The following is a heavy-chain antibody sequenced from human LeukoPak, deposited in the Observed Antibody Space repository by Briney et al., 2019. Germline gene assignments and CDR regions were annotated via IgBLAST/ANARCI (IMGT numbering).Heavy chain of an antibody. J-gene: IGHJ4*02. V-gene: IGHV1-8*01. CDR2: MNPNSGNT. CDR1: GYTFTSYD. Sequence: ASVKVSCKASGYTFTSYDINWVRQATGHGLEWMGWMNPNSGNTGYAKKFQGRVTMTRNTSISTAYMELSSLRSEDTAVYYCARAVGDSSSWVYHFDYWGQGTLVTVSS. CDR3: ARAVGDSSSWVYHFDY. D-gene: IGHD6-13*01.